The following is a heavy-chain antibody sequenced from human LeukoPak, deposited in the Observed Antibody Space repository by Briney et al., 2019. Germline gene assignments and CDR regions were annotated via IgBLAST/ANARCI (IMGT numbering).Heavy chain of an antibody. D-gene: IGHD3-22*01. J-gene: IGHJ4*02. CDR3: ARISYDSSGYYDY. V-gene: IGHV3-74*01. CDR2: IDSDGSIT. Sequence: PGGSLRLSCAASGFTFSSYWMHWVRQAPGKGLVWVSRIDSDGSITSYADSVKGRFTISRDNAKDTLYLQMNSLRAEDTAVYYCARISYDSSGYYDYWGQGTLVTVSS. CDR1: GFTFSSYW.